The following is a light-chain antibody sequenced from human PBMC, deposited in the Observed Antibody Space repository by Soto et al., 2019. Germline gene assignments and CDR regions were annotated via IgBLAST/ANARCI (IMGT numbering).Light chain of an antibody. CDR1: NIGTKG. V-gene: IGLV3-21*02. Sequence: SYDLTQPPSVSVAPGQTASITCGGDNIGTKGVHWYQQKPGQAPELVVYNGRDRPSGIPERFSGSNSGNTATLTITRVEAGDEADFYCQVRESPSDHSVVFGGGTKLTVL. CDR3: QVRESPSDHSVV. J-gene: IGLJ3*02. CDR2: NGR.